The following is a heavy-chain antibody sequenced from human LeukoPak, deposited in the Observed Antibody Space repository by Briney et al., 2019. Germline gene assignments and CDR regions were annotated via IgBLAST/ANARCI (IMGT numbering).Heavy chain of an antibody. CDR3: AKTGNPATGDY. CDR2: ISGSGGST. Sequence: GRSLRLSCTASGFTFGDYAMSWVRQAPGKGLEWVSAISGSGGSTYYADSVKGRCTISRDNSKNALYLQMNSLRGEDTAVYYCAKTGNPATGDYWGQGTLVTVSS. V-gene: IGHV3-23*01. D-gene: IGHD1-1*01. CDR1: GFTFGDYA. J-gene: IGHJ4*02.